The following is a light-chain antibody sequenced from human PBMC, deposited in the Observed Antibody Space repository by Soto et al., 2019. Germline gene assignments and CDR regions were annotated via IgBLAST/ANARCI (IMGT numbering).Light chain of an antibody. V-gene: IGKV1-6*02. Sequence: AIQMTQSPSSLSASVGDRVTITCRASQDIRNDLGWYQQKPGKAPKILINAASSLQSGVPSRFSGSRSGTDFTLTISSLQPEDFATYYCLQDYNYPRTFGQGTRVEVK. CDR3: LQDYNYPRT. CDR1: QDIRND. J-gene: IGKJ1*01. CDR2: AAS.